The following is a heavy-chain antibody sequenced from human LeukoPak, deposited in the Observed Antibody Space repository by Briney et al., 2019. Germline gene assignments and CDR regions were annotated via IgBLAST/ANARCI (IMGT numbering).Heavy chain of an antibody. CDR2: IKPNSGET. CDR3: ARLITMIEPGNYYYYYYIGV. J-gene: IGHJ6*03. CDR1: GYTFTDSD. D-gene: IGHD3-22*01. V-gene: IGHV1-2*02. Sequence: ASVTVSCKASGYTFTDSDIHWVRQAPGQGLQWVGWIKPNSGETRYTKKFQGRVTMTTDTSIRTAYMELSRLTSDDTAVYYCARLITMIEPGNYYYYYYIGVWGKGTAVTVSS.